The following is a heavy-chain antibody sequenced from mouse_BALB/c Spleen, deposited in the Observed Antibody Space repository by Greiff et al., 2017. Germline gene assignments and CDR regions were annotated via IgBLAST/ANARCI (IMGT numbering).Heavy chain of an antibody. CDR1: GYTFSSYW. D-gene: IGHD2-3*01. J-gene: IGHJ4*01. V-gene: IGHV1-9*01. Sequence: VHLVESGAELMKPGASVKISCKATGYTFSSYWIEWVKQRPGHGLEWIGEILPGSGSTNYNEKFKGKATFTADTSSNTAYMQLSSLTSEDSAVYYCARWLLRLYAMDYWGQGTSVTVSS. CDR2: ILPGSGST. CDR3: ARWLLRLYAMDY.